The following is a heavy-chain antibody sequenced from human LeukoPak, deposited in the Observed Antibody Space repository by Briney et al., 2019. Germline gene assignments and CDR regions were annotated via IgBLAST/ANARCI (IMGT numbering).Heavy chain of an antibody. J-gene: IGHJ4*02. Sequence: GGSLRLSCAASGFTFSSYAMSWVRQAPGTGLEWVSAISGSGGSTYYADSVKGRFTISRDNSKNTLYLQMNSLRAEDTAVYYCAKVSHGYYDSSGYYPDYWGQGTLVTVSS. CDR3: AKVSHGYYDSSGYYPDY. V-gene: IGHV3-23*01. CDR1: GFTFSSYA. CDR2: ISGSGGST. D-gene: IGHD3-22*01.